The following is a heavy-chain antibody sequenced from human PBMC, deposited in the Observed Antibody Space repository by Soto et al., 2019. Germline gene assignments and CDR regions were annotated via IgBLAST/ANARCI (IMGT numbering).Heavy chain of an antibody. J-gene: IGHJ5*02. D-gene: IGHD6-19*01. Sequence: PGGSLRLSCAASGFTFSSYAMSWVRQAPGKGLEWVSAISGSGGSTYYADSVKGRFTFSRDNSKNTLYLQMNSLRAEDTAVYYCAKVAGYRSTLNWFDPWGQGTLVTVSS. CDR2: ISGSGGST. V-gene: IGHV3-23*01. CDR1: GFTFSSYA. CDR3: AKVAGYRSTLNWFDP.